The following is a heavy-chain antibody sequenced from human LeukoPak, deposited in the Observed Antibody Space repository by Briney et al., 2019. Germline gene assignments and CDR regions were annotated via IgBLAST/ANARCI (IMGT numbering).Heavy chain of an antibody. J-gene: IGHJ4*02. CDR2: ITWNSEKI. CDR1: GFTFDDFA. D-gene: IGHD3-3*01. Sequence: GGSLRLSCETSGFTFDDFAMHWVRQGPGKGLEWVSSITWNSEKIDYAGSVKGRFTISRDNAKNSLYLQMNSLRAEDTAVYYCARDGVPLTIFGVVIPFDYWGQGTLVTVSS. V-gene: IGHV3-9*01. CDR3: ARDGVPLTIFGVVIPFDY.